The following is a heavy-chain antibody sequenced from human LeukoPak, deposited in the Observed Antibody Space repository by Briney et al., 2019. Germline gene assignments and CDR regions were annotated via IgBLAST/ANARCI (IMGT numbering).Heavy chain of an antibody. CDR2: MSSDEISE. V-gene: IGHV3-30*03. J-gene: IGHJ3*02. CDR1: GFSFRSYG. Sequence: GGSLRLSCAASGFSFRSYGMHWVRQAPGKGLEWVAVMSSDEISEYYADSVKGRFTISRDNSKNTLYLQMNSLRAEDTAVYYCASPAGYYYDSSGDDAFDIWGQGTMVTVSS. CDR3: ASPAGYYYDSSGDDAFDI. D-gene: IGHD3-22*01.